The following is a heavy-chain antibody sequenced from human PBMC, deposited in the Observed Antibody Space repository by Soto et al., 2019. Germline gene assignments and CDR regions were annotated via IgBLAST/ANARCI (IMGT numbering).Heavy chain of an antibody. V-gene: IGHV2-5*02. CDR1: GFSLSSSGVG. CDR3: APKWGRGAGMDV. Sequence: QITLKESGPTLVKPTQTLTLTCIFSGFSLSSSGVGVGWIRQPPGKALEWLALIYWDGDKRYSPSLKTRLTIXKXXSTTAVVLTMTNMDPVDTGTYSCAPKWGRGAGMDVWGQGTTVTVSS. J-gene: IGHJ6*02. D-gene: IGHD1-26*01. CDR2: IYWDGDK.